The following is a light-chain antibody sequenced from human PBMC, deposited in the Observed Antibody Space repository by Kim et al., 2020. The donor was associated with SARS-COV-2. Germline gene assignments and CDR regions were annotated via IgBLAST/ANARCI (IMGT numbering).Light chain of an antibody. V-gene: IGLV2-14*01. Sequence: QSVLTQPASVSGSPGQSITISCTGTSSDVGGYNYVSWYQQHPGKAPKLMIYDVSKRPSGVSNRFSGSKSGNTASLTISGLQAEDEADYYCSSYTSSSPHWVFGGGTQLTVL. J-gene: IGLJ3*02. CDR2: DVS. CDR1: SSDVGGYNY. CDR3: SSYTSSSPHWV.